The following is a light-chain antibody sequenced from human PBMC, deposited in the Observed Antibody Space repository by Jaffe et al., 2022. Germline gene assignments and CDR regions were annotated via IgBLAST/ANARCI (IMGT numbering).Light chain of an antibody. V-gene: IGKV1-5*03. CDR3: QQYNSYSLALT. CDR1: QSISSW. J-gene: IGKJ4*01. CDR2: KAS. Sequence: DIQMTQSPSTLSASVGDRVTITCRASQSISSWLAWYQQKPGKAPKLLIYKASSLESGVPSRFSGSGSGTEFTLTISSLQPDDFATYYCQQYNSYSLALTFGGGTKVEIK.